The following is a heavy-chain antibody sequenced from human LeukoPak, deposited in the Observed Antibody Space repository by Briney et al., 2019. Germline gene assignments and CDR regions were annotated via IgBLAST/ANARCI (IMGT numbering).Heavy chain of an antibody. CDR1: GFIFSNYG. CDR2: ISSDGDNT. J-gene: IGHJ3*02. CDR3: ARDVPAYYYDSSGYTDAFDI. D-gene: IGHD3-22*01. V-gene: IGHV3-64D*06. Sequence: GGSLRLSCSASGFIFSNYGMYWVRQAPGKGLEFVSAISSDGDNTFYADSVKGRFTISRDNSKNTLYLQTSSLRGEDTAVYYCARDVPAYYYDSSGYTDAFDIWGQGTMVTVSS.